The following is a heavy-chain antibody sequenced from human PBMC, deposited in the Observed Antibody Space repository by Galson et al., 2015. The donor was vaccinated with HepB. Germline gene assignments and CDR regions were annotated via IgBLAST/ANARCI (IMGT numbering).Heavy chain of an antibody. D-gene: IGHD3-10*01. CDR3: ARAGGNYFDFDY. Sequence: SLRLSCAASGFTFNSYSMNWVRQAPGKGLEWVSFIRSSSSIIYYADSVKGRFTVSRDNDENAVYLQMNSLRDEDTAVYYCARAGGNYFDFDYWGQGTLVTVSS. J-gene: IGHJ4*02. CDR2: IRSSSSII. CDR1: GFTFNSYS. V-gene: IGHV3-48*02.